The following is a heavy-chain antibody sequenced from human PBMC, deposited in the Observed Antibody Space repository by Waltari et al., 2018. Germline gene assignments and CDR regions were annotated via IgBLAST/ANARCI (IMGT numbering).Heavy chain of an antibody. Sequence: EVQLVESGGGLVQPGGSLRLSCAASGFTFSDHYMDWVRQAPEKGLEWVGRIRNKAKSYTTEYAASVRGRFTISRDDSKNSLYLQMHSLRTEDTAVYYCAGETKGGSPVWYFDYWGQGTLVTVSS. CDR2: IRNKAKSYTT. CDR1: GFTFSDHY. V-gene: IGHV3-72*01. J-gene: IGHJ4*02. CDR3: AGETKGGSPVWYFDY. D-gene: IGHD3-16*01.